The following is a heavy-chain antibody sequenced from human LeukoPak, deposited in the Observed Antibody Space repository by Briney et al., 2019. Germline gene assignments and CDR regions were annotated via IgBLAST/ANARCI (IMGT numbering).Heavy chain of an antibody. V-gene: IGHV4-59*12. CDR3: ARNFPGVGCSGGSCYDY. CDR1: GDSISSYY. CDR2: IYFSGTT. Sequence: SETLSLTCTVSGDSISSYYWSWMRQPPGKGLEWIGYIYFSGTTYYNPSLKSRVTISIDTSKNQFSLKLSSVTAADTAVYFCARNFPGVGCSGGSCYDYWGQGTLVTVSS. J-gene: IGHJ4*02. D-gene: IGHD2-15*01.